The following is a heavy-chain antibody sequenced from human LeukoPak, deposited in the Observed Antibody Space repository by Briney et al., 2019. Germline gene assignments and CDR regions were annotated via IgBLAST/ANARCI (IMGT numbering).Heavy chain of an antibody. CDR1: GFTFSHYA. V-gene: IGHV3-23*01. CDR2: TSGGGGET. J-gene: IGHJ6*02. Sequence: GGSLRLSCAASGFTFSHYAMGWVRQAPGKGLEWVSITSGGGGETYEAASVKGRFTISRDNSKNTLYLQMNSLRAEDTAVYYCAKAYSSSWFHYYYYGMDVWGQGTTVTVSS. CDR3: AKAYSSSWFHYYYYGMDV. D-gene: IGHD6-13*01.